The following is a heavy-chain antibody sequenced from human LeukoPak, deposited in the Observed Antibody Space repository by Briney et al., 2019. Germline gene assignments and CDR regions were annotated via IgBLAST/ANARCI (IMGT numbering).Heavy chain of an antibody. V-gene: IGHV3-7*01. D-gene: IGHD3-16*01. Sequence: GGSLRLSCAASGFTFSNFWMSWVRQAPGKGLEWVAIINPDGSTTGYVDSVKGRFTISRDNAKNSLCLQLNSLRAEDTAVYYCVRDPGWGSFDIWGQGTMVTVSS. J-gene: IGHJ3*02. CDR1: GFTFSNFW. CDR2: INPDGSTT. CDR3: VRDPGWGSFDI.